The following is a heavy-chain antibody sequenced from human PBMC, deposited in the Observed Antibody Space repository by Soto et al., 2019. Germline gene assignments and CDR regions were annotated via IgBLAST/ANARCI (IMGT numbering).Heavy chain of an antibody. V-gene: IGHV3-30*18. CDR2: ISYDGSNK. CDR3: SKDVVVGATTGLGDYYYYYGMDV. CDR1: GFTFSSYG. J-gene: IGHJ6*02. Sequence: VGSLRLSCAASGFTFSSYGMHWVRQAPGKGLEWVAVISYDGSNKYYADSVKGRFTISRDNSKNTLYLQMNSLRAEDTAVYYCSKDVVVGATTGLGDYYYYYGMDVWGQGTTVTVSS. D-gene: IGHD1-26*01.